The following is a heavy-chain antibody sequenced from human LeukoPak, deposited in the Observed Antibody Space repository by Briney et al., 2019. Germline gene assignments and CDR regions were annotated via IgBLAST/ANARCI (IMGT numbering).Heavy chain of an antibody. D-gene: IGHD6-19*01. CDR3: AKHGGSSGWYEVYFDY. J-gene: IGHJ4*02. Sequence: GGSLRLSCAASGFTFSRYGIHWVRQAPGKGLEWVTFIRYDGTNKYYADSVKGRFTISRDNSKNTLYLQMNSLRAEDTAVYYCAKHGGSSGWYEVYFDYWGQGTLVTVSS. V-gene: IGHV3-30*02. CDR2: IRYDGTNK. CDR1: GFTFSRYG.